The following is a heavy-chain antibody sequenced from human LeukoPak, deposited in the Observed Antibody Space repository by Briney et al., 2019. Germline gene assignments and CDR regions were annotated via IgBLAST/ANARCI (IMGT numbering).Heavy chain of an antibody. CDR1: GGTFSSYA. CDR2: ITPIFGTA. V-gene: IGHV1-69*01. CDR3: ARDGIVVVPAAMFY. D-gene: IGHD2-2*01. Sequence: GSSVKVSCKASGGTFSSYAISWVRQAPGQGLEWTGGITPIFGTANYAQKFQGRVTITADESTSTAYMELSSLRSEDTAVYYCARDGIVVVPAAMFYWGQGTLVTVPS. J-gene: IGHJ4*02.